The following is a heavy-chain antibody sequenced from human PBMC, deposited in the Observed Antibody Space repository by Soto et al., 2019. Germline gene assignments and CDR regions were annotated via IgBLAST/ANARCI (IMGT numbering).Heavy chain of an antibody. V-gene: IGHV4-34*01. Sequence: PSETLSLTCAVYGGSFSGYYWSWIRQPPGKGLEWIGEINHSGSTNYNPSLKSRVTISVDTSKNQFSLKLSSVTAADTAVYYCARVNSSSVSGGNFDYWGQGTLVTVS. CDR3: ARVNSSSVSGGNFDY. CDR2: INHSGST. CDR1: GGSFSGYY. D-gene: IGHD6-6*01. J-gene: IGHJ4*02.